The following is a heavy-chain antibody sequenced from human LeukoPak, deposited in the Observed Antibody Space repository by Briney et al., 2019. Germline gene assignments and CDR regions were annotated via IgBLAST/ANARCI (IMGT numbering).Heavy chain of an antibody. J-gene: IGHJ5*02. D-gene: IGHD3-10*01. Sequence: SETLSLTCAVYGGSFSGYYWSWIRQHPGKGLEWIGNIYYSGSTYYNPSLKSRVTISVDTSKNHFSLKLRSVTAADTAVYYCARSYGSGSYSWFDPWGQGTLVTVSS. CDR2: IYYSGST. V-gene: IGHV4-31*11. CDR3: ARSYGSGSYSWFDP. CDR1: GGSFSGYY.